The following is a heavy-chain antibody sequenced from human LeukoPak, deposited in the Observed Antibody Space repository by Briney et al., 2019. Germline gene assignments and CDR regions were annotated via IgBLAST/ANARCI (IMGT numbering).Heavy chain of an antibody. V-gene: IGHV4-59*08. Sequence: SETLSLTCTVSGVSISSYYWSWIRQPPGKGLEWLGYIYYSGSTYYNPSLKSRVTISEDTSKNQFSLKLSSVTAADTAVYYCARQTFGVLYFDSWGLGTLVIVSS. D-gene: IGHD3-16*01. CDR1: GVSISSYY. J-gene: IGHJ4*02. CDR3: ARQTFGVLYFDS. CDR2: IYYSGST.